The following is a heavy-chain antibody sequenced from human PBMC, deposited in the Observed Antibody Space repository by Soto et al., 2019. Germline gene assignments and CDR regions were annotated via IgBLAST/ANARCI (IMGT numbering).Heavy chain of an antibody. CDR1: GSTFSSYA. CDR2: VSYAGSNK. Sequence: QVQLVESGGGVVQPGRSLRLSCAASGSTFSSYAMHWVRQAPGKGLEWVAVVSYAGSNKNYADSVKGRFTISRDNFKNTLYLPMDSLRDEDTAVYYWAKDTYYHESSVYYVFDYWGQGTLVTVSS. D-gene: IGHD3-22*01. V-gene: IGHV3-30*18. CDR3: AKDTYYHESSVYYVFDY. J-gene: IGHJ4*02.